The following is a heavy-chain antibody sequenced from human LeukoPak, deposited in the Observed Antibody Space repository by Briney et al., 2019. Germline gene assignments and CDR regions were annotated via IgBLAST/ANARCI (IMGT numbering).Heavy chain of an antibody. CDR3: ARYSSSWYGDWFDP. V-gene: IGHV4-59*01. CDR2: IYYSGNT. Sequence: SETLSLTCTVSGGSISSYHWSWIRQPPGKGLEWIGYIYYSGNTNYNPPLKSRVTISVDTSKNQFSLKLSSVTAADTAVYYCARYSSSWYGDWFDPWGQGTLVTVSS. D-gene: IGHD6-13*01. CDR1: GGSISSYH. J-gene: IGHJ5*02.